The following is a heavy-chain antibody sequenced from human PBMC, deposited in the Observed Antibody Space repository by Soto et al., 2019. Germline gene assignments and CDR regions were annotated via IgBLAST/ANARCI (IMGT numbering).Heavy chain of an antibody. CDR2: INAGNDDT. V-gene: IGHV1-3*01. CDR1: GYTFTSYA. CDR3: ATVGPTYEWCARTLDY. D-gene: IGHD2-8*01. J-gene: IGHJ4*02. Sequence: QVQLVQSGAEVKEPGASVKVSCKASGYTFTSYAVHWVRQAPGQRLEWMGWINAGNDDTKYSQKFQCRVSITRDTSASTAYMDLSSLTSEHTAVYYCATVGPTYEWCARTLDYWGQGTLVTVSS.